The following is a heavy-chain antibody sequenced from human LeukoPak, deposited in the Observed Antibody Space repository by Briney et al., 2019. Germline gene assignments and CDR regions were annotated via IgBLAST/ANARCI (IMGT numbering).Heavy chain of an antibody. CDR3: ARLRNIVVVPAAINTPNWFDP. D-gene: IGHD2-2*01. V-gene: IGHV1-18*01. CDR1: GYTFTSYG. J-gene: IGHJ5*02. CDR2: ISAYNGNT. Sequence: ASVKVSCKASGYTFTSYGISWVRQAPGQGLEWMGWISAYNGNTNYAQKLQGRVTITADESTSTAYMELSSLRSEDTAVYYCARLRNIVVVPAAINTPNWFDPWGQGTLVTVSS.